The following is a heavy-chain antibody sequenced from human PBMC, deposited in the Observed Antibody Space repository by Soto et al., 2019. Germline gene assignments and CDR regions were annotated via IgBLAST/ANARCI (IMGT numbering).Heavy chain of an antibody. V-gene: IGHV1-3*01. Sequence: GASVQVSCKASGYTFTSYAMHWVRQAPGQRLEWMRRINAGNGNTKYSQKFQGRVTITRDTSASTAYMELSSLRSEDTAVYYCARPAGLNGRGVQPYFDYWGQGTLVTVSS. CDR3: ARPAGLNGRGVQPYFDY. CDR1: GYTFTSYA. CDR2: INAGNGNT. D-gene: IGHD3-10*01. J-gene: IGHJ4*02.